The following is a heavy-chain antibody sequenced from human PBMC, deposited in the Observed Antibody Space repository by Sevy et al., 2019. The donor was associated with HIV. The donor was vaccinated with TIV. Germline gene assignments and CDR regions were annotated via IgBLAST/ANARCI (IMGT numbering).Heavy chain of an antibody. V-gene: IGHV1-18*01. CDR3: ARDRITMVLGVIITYGMDV. Sequence: ASVKVSCKASGYTFTSYVISWVRQAPGQGLEWMGGISAYNGNTNYAQKLQGRVTMTTDTSTSTAYMELRSLRSDDTAVYYCARDRITMVLGVIITYGMDVWGQGTTVTVSS. J-gene: IGHJ6*02. CDR2: ISAYNGNT. D-gene: IGHD3-10*01. CDR1: GYTFTSYV.